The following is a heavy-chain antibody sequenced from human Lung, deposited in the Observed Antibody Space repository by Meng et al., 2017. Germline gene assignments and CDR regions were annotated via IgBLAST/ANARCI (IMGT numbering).Heavy chain of an antibody. D-gene: IGHD3-22*01. CDR1: GYTFTFYG. CDR3: ARRGRYYDSSGLFDY. CDR2: ISAYNGNT. Sequence: QVQLVQSGAEVKKPGASVRVSCKASGYTFTFYGISWVRQAPGQGLEWMGWISAYNGNTKYTQKLQDRVTMTTDTSMSTAYMELRSLRSDDTAVYYCARRGRYYDSSGLFDYWGQGTLVTVSS. J-gene: IGHJ4*02. V-gene: IGHV1-18*01.